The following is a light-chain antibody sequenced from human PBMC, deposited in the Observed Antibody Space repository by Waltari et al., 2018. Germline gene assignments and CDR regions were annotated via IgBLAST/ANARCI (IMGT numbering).Light chain of an antibody. CDR3: SSYTTSSAPGV. CDR2: EVS. J-gene: IGLJ1*01. V-gene: IGLV2-14*01. CDR1: DSHVGPYDF. Sequence: QSALTQPASVSGSPGQSITISCSGTDSHVGPYDFVPWYQQHPGKAPHLIIYEVSNRPSGISNRFSASKSGNTASLTISGLQAEDEADYYCSSYTTSSAPGVFGTGTRVTVL.